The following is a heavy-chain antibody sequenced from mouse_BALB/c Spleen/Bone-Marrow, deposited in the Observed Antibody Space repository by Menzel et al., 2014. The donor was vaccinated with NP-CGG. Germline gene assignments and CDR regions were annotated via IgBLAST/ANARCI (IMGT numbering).Heavy chain of an antibody. CDR2: IAPGSGST. CDR3: ARSYYGRAMDY. J-gene: IGHJ4*01. V-gene: IGHV1S41*01. D-gene: IGHD1-1*01. CDR1: GYTFTSYW. Sequence: DLVKPGASVKLSCKASGYTFTSYWINWIKQRPGQGLEWIGRIAPGSGSTYYDEMFKGKATLTVDTSSSTAYIQLSSLSSEDPAVYFCARSYYGRAMDYWGQGTSVTVPS.